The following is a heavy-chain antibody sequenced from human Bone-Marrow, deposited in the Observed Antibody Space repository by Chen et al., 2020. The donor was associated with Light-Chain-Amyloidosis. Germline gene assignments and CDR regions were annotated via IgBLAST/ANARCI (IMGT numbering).Heavy chain of an antibody. D-gene: IGHD1-26*01. J-gene: IGHJ4*02. CDR1: GYTFTSYY. CDR2: INPNGGST. CDR3: ARSGSGSFTSGYDY. V-gene: IGHV1-46*01. Sequence: QVQLVQSGAEVKKPGASVKVSCTASGYTFTSYYMHWVRQAPGQGLEWMGIINPNGGSTSCAQKFQGRATMARDTSTCTFYRELFSLRSEDTAVYYCARSGSGSFTSGYDYWGQGTLVTVSS.